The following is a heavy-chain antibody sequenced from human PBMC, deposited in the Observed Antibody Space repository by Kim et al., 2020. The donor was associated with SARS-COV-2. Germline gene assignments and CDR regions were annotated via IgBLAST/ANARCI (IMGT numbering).Heavy chain of an antibody. J-gene: IGHJ6*02. D-gene: IGHD6-19*01. V-gene: IGHV3-66*01. CDR3: AREAIAVAGRNQYYYGMDV. Sequence: GGSLRLSCAASGFTVSSNYMSWVRQAPGKGLEWVSVIYSGGSTYYADSVKGRFTISRDNSKNTLYLQMNSLRAEDTAVYYCAREAIAVAGRNQYYYGMDVWGQGTTVTVSS. CDR2: IYSGGST. CDR1: GFTVSSNY.